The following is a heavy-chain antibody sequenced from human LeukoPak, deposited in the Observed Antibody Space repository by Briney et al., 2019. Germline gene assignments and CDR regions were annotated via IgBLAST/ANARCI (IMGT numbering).Heavy chain of an antibody. Sequence: SVNVSCKASGGTFSSYAINWVRQAAGQGLEGMGRIIPILGIANYAQKFQGRVTITADKSTSTAYMELSSLRSEDTAVYYCARDLGGYSSSWFDYWGQGTLVTVSS. D-gene: IGHD6-13*01. V-gene: IGHV1-69*04. CDR1: GGTFSSYA. CDR2: IIPILGIA. CDR3: ARDLGGYSSSWFDY. J-gene: IGHJ4*02.